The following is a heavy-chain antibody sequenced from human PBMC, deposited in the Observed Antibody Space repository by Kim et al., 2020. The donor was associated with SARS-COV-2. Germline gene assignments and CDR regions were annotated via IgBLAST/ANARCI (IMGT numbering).Heavy chain of an antibody. J-gene: IGHJ1*01. Sequence: GGSLRLSCVASGFTFGDYAMSWVRQAPGKGLEWVGFIRSKAYGGTTEYAASVKDRFTISRDDSKSIAYLQMSSLQTEDTAVYHCTRGTKLPIYFQHWGQGTLVTVSS. D-gene: IGHD1-7*01. V-gene: IGHV3-49*04. CDR1: GFTFGDYA. CDR2: IRSKAYGGTT. CDR3: TRGTKLPIYFQH.